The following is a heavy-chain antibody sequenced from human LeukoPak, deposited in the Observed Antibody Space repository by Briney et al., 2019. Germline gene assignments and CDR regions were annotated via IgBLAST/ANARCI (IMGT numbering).Heavy chain of an antibody. V-gene: IGHV1-46*01. Sequence: ASVKVSCKASGYSFTNYAMNWVRQAPGQGLEWMGIINPSGGSTSYAQKFQGRVTMTRDMSTSTVYMELSSLRSEDTAVYYCARSGGIQLWPKPYYFDYWGQGTLVTVSS. CDR2: INPSGGST. CDR1: GYSFTNYA. CDR3: ARSGGIQLWPKPYYFDY. D-gene: IGHD5-18*01. J-gene: IGHJ4*02.